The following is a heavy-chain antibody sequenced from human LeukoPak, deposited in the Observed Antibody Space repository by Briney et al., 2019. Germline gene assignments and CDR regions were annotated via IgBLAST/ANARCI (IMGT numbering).Heavy chain of an antibody. D-gene: IGHD3-10*02. Sequence: PGGSLRLSCEASGFTFKYYGMNWVRQAPGKGLEWVSYISSSGSTIYYADSVKGRFTISRDNAKNSLYLQMNSLRAEDTAVYYCAELGITMIGGVWGKGTTVTISS. V-gene: IGHV3-48*04. CDR3: AELGITMIGGV. CDR1: GFTFKYYG. J-gene: IGHJ6*04. CDR2: ISSSGSTI.